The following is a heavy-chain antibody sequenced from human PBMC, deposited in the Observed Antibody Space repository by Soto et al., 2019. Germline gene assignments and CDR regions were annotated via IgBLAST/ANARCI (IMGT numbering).Heavy chain of an antibody. CDR2: IIPIVGRG. Sequence: QVQLVQSGAEVKKPGSSVKVSCKASGGSFSSYAISWVRQAPGQGLEWMGGIIPIVGRGNYAQNFQGRDTITADESTSTAYMELRSLRSEDTAMYYCARDLRAAGRPGMDVWGQATTVTVSS. V-gene: IGHV1-69*01. CDR3: ARDLRAAGRPGMDV. D-gene: IGHD6-13*01. J-gene: IGHJ6*02. CDR1: GGSFSSYA.